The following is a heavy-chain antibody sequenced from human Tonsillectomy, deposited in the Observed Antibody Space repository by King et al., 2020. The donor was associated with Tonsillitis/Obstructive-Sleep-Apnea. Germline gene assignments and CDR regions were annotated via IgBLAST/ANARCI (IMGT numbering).Heavy chain of an antibody. CDR1: GSTFSTYW. V-gene: IGHV3-74*01. J-gene: IGHJ6*03. Sequence: VQLVESGGGLVQPGGSLRPSGAASGSTFSTYWMQWVRPAPGKGLVWFSRINSDGSSTSYAASVKGRFTISRDNAKNTLYLLMNGLRAEDTAVYYCARDLCLGGCYYYMDVWGKGTTVTVSS. CDR3: ARDLCLGGCYYYMDV. CDR2: INSDGSST. D-gene: IGHD2-15*01.